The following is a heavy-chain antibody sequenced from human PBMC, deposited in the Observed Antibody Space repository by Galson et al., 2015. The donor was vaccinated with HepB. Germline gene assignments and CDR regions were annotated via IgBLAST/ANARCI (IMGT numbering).Heavy chain of an antibody. CDR1: GFTFSSYS. Sequence: SLRLSCAASGFTFSSYSMQWVRQAPGKGLEGVAVISYDGSNKYYADSVKGRFTISRDNSKNTLYLQMNSLRAEDTAVYYCAKDGPIGIAVAGTFDYWGQGTLVTVSS. CDR2: ISYDGSNK. D-gene: IGHD6-19*01. CDR3: AKDGPIGIAVAGTFDY. J-gene: IGHJ4*02. V-gene: IGHV3-30*18.